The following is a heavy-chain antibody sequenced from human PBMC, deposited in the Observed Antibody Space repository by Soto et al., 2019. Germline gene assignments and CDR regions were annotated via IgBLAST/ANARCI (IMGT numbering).Heavy chain of an antibody. Sequence: EVQLLESGGGLVRPGGSLRLSCTASGFSFSNYALSWVRQAPGKGLEWVSTISGSDGKTYYADSVKGRFSISRDTSKTTLYLEMTSLRVEDTAVYYCARWSFLDYWGQGTRVTVS. V-gene: IGHV3-23*01. CDR2: ISGSDGKT. J-gene: IGHJ4*02. D-gene: IGHD1-26*01. CDR3: ARWSFLDY. CDR1: GFSFSNYA.